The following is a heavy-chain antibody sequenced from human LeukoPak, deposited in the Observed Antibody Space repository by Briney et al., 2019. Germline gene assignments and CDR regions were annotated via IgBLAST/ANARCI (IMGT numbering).Heavy chain of an antibody. D-gene: IGHD1-26*01. CDR3: ARDLSGWELQEY. CDR1: GFTFSSYW. V-gene: IGHV3-7*01. CDR2: IKQDGSEK. Sequence: QAGGSLRLSCAASGFTFSSYWMSWVRQAPGKGLEWVANIKQDGSEKYCVDSVKGRFTISRDNAKNSLFLQMNSLRAEDTAVYYCARDLSGWELQEYWGQGTLVTVSS. J-gene: IGHJ4*02.